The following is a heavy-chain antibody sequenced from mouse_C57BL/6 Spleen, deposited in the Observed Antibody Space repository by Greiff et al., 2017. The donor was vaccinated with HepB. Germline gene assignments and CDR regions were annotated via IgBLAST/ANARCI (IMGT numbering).Heavy chain of an antibody. Sequence: QVQLQQSGAELMKPGASVKLSCTATGYTFTGYWIEWVKQRPGHGLEWIVEILPGGGSTNYNEKVKGKATFTADTSSNTAYMQLSSLTTEDSAIYYCARGGLLRYGFDYWGQGTTLTVSS. V-gene: IGHV1-9*01. D-gene: IGHD1-1*01. J-gene: IGHJ2*01. CDR1: GYTFTGYW. CDR3: ARGGLLRYGFDY. CDR2: ILPGGGST.